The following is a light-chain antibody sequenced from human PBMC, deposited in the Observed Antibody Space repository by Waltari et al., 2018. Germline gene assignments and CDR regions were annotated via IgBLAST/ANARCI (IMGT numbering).Light chain of an antibody. Sequence: QSVLTQPPSVSAAPGQKVTLSCSGSSSTIGHDYVSWYQQLPGTAPNLFIYENKKRPSGIPDRFSGSKSGTSATLGITGLQTGDEADYYCGTWDTSLSALIFGGGTKLTVL. CDR1: SSTIGHDY. CDR2: ENK. CDR3: GTWDTSLSALI. V-gene: IGLV1-51*02. J-gene: IGLJ2*01.